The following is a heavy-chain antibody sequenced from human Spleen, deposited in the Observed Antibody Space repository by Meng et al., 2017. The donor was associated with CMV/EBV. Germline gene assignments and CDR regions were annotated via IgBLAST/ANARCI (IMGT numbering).Heavy chain of an antibody. D-gene: IGHD3-3*01. V-gene: IGHV3-33*06. Sequence: SGFPFSNSAMHWVRQAPGKGLQWVALVWYDGSNEYYADSVQGRFSISRDNSKNTLYLQMNSLRAEDTAVYYCAKGPTDFWSGYYIVSWGQGTLVTVSS. J-gene: IGHJ5*02. CDR2: VWYDGSNE. CDR1: GFPFSNSA. CDR3: AKGPTDFWSGYYIVS.